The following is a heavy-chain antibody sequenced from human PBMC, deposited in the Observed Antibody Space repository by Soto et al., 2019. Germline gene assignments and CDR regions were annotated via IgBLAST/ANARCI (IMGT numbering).Heavy chain of an antibody. CDR2: ISAYNGNT. V-gene: IGHV1-18*01. J-gene: IGHJ4*02. Sequence: EASVKVSCKASGYTFTSYGISWVRQAPGQGLEWMGWISAYNGNTNYAQKLQGRVTMTTDTSTSTAYMELRSLRSDDTAVHYCAREGPVGYDFWSGYGKQYYFDYLGRQPRVTVSS. CDR3: AREGPVGYDFWSGYGKQYYFDY. D-gene: IGHD3-3*01. CDR1: GYTFTSYG.